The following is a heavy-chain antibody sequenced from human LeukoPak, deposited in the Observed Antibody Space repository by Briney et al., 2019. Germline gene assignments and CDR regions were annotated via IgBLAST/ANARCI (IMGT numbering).Heavy chain of an antibody. CDR1: GFTFSSYA. CDR2: ISGSGTAT. J-gene: IGHJ5*02. CDR3: AKGGFCSSTSCYADRFDP. V-gene: IGHV3-23*01. Sequence: PGGSLRLSCAASGFTFSSYAMSWVRQAPGKGLQWVSAISGSGTATYYADSVKGRFTISRDNSKNTLYLQMNSLRAEDTAVYYCAKGGFCSSTSCYADRFDPWGQGTLVSVFS. D-gene: IGHD2-2*01.